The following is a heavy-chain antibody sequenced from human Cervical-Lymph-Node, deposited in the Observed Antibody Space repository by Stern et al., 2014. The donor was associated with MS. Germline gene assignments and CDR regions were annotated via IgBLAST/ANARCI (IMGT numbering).Heavy chain of an antibody. V-gene: IGHV1-2*06. CDR3: ARRPGAGGFDV. J-gene: IGHJ3*01. CDR2: INPNSGAT. CDR1: GYTFTAFY. Sequence: VQLVESGAEVKKPGASVKVSCKASGYTFTAFYMHWVRQAPGQRLEWTGRINPNSGATDYARQFQGRVTMTRDTSISTAFMEVSRLRSDDTAVFYCARRPGAGGFDVWGQGTVVTVSS. D-gene: IGHD6-19*01.